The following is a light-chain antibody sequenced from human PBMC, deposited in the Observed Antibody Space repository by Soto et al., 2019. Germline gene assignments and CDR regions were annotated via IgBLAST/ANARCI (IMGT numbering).Light chain of an antibody. CDR3: QQSFT. Sequence: DIQMTQSPSTLSASVGDRVTITCRASQSISSWLAWYQQKPGKAPKLLIYKASSLESGVPSRFXXXXXXXXXXXXXXXXXXDXXXXXYCQQSFTFGPGTKVDIK. V-gene: IGKV1-5*03. CDR2: KAS. CDR1: QSISSW. J-gene: IGKJ3*01.